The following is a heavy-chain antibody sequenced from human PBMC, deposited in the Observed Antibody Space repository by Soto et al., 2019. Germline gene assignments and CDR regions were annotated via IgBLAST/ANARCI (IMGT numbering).Heavy chain of an antibody. CDR1: GGSFSGYY. V-gene: IGHV4-34*01. CDR3: ARRWIVVVVAATGSGMDV. Sequence: SETLSLTCAVYGGSFSGYYWSWIRQPPGKGLEWIGEINHSGSTNYNPSLKSRVTISVDTSKNQFSLKLRSVTAADTAVYYCARRWIVVVVAATGSGMDVWGQGTTVTVSS. D-gene: IGHD2-15*01. J-gene: IGHJ6*02. CDR2: INHSGST.